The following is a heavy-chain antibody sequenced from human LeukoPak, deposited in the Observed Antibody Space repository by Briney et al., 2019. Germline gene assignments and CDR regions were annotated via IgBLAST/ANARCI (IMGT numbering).Heavy chain of an antibody. J-gene: IGHJ4*02. V-gene: IGHV4-34*01. Sequence: SETLSLTCAVYGGSFSGYYWSWIRQPPGKGLEWIGEINHSGSTNYNPSLKSRVTISVDTSKNQFSLKLSSVTAADTAVYYCARDRYYYDSSGYSHRLDYWGQGTLVTVSS. CDR1: GGSFSGYY. CDR2: INHSGST. D-gene: IGHD3-22*01. CDR3: ARDRYYYDSSGYSHRLDY.